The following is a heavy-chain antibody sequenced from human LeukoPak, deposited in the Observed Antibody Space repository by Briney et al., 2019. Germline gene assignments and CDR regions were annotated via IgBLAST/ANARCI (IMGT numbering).Heavy chain of an antibody. CDR1: GFSVSNYY. J-gene: IGHJ6*02. Sequence: GGSLRLSCAGSGFSVSNYYMSWVRQAPGKGLEWVSLIRDSGETFYADSVKGRFTISRDNSKNTMYLQMNRLRVEDTAVYYCARSYDNRGYFYYGMDVWGQGTTVTVSS. V-gene: IGHV3-53*05. D-gene: IGHD2-15*01. CDR3: ARSYDNRGYFYYGMDV. CDR2: IRDSGET.